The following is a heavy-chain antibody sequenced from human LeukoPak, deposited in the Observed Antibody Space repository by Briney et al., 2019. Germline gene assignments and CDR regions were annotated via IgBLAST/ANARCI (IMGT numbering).Heavy chain of an antibody. CDR3: ARSQMNYYGSGSDYMDV. V-gene: IGHV4-34*01. D-gene: IGHD3-10*01. Sequence: SETLSLTCAVYGGSFSGYYWSWIRQPPGKGLEWIGEINHNGSTNYNPSLKSRVTISVDTSKNQFSLKLSSVTAADTAVYYCARSQMNYYGSGSDYMDVWGKGTTVTISS. CDR1: GGSFSGYY. J-gene: IGHJ6*03. CDR2: INHNGST.